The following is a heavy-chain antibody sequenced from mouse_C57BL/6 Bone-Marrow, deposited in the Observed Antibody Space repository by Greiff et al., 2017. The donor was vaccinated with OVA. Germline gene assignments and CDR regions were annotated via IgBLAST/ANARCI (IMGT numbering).Heavy chain of an antibody. Sequence: VQRVESGPELVKPGASVKISCKASGYAFSSSWMNWVKQRPGKGLEWIGRIYPGDGDTTYNGKFKGKATLTADKSSSTAYMQLSSLTSEDSAVYFCARHEDGYYASYFDYWGQGTTLTVSS. D-gene: IGHD2-3*01. CDR1: GYAFSSSW. CDR3: ARHEDGYYASYFDY. J-gene: IGHJ2*01. V-gene: IGHV1-82*01. CDR2: IYPGDGDT.